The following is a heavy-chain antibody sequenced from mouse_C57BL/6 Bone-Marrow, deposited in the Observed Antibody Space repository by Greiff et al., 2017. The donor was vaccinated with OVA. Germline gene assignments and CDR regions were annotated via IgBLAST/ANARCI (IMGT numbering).Heavy chain of an antibody. Sequence: VQLQQSGAELVKPGASVKISCKASGYAFSSYWMNWVKQRPGKGLEWIGQIYPGDGDTNYNGKFKGKATLTADKSSSTAYMQLSSLTSEDSAVYFCARSDDGYYSFAYWGQGTLVTVSA. J-gene: IGHJ3*01. D-gene: IGHD2-3*01. CDR3: ARSDDGYYSFAY. CDR1: GYAFSSYW. V-gene: IGHV1-80*01. CDR2: IYPGDGDT.